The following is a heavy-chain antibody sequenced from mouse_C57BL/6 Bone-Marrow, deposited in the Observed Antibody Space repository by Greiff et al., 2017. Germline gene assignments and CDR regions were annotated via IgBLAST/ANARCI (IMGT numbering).Heavy chain of an antibody. CDR2: INPYNGGT. J-gene: IGHJ2*01. CDR3: GKRGYYGSSPFDY. Sequence: EVQLQQSGPVLVKPGASVKMSCKASGYAFTDYYMNWVKQSHGKSLEWIGVINPYNGGTSYNQKFKGKATLTVDKSSSTAYMELNSLTSEDSAVYYWGKRGYYGSSPFDYWGQGTTLTVSS. D-gene: IGHD1-1*01. V-gene: IGHV1-19*01. CDR1: GYAFTDYY.